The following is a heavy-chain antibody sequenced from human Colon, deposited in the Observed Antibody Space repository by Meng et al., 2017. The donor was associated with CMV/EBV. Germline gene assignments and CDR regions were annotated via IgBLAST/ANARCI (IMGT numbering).Heavy chain of an antibody. J-gene: IGHJ4*02. D-gene: IGHD3-3*01. CDR2: VNDDGSSV. CDR1: GFSFSGYW. Sequence: GESLKISCVDSGFSFSGYWMHWVRQAPGKGLAWVSRVNDDGSSVRYADSVKGRFTISRDNAKNTLYLQMNSLTLEDTAVYYCAADFWIGAGYWGQGALVTVSS. V-gene: IGHV3-74*01. CDR3: AADFWIGAGY.